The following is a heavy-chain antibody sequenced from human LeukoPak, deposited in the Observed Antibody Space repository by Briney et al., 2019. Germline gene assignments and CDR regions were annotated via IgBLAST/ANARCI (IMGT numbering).Heavy chain of an antibody. CDR1: GFSINYYW. V-gene: IGHV3-74*01. CDR2: INGDASSV. CDR3: VTDGGRGGDFDY. D-gene: IGHD2-21*01. J-gene: IGHJ4*02. Sequence: GGSLRLSCAASGFSINYYWIYWVRQARGKGLVWVSRINGDASSVAYADSVKGRFTISRDNAKNTVYLQMNSLRAEDMAVYYCVTDGGRGGDFDYWGQGTLVTVSS.